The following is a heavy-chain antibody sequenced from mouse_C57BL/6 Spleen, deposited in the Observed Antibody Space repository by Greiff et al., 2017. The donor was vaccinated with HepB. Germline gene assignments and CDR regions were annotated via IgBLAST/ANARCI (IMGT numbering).Heavy chain of an antibody. D-gene: IGHD2-3*01. V-gene: IGHV1-82*01. CDR1: GYAFSSSW. CDR2: IYPGDGDT. CDR3: ARGIYDGYYDY. Sequence: VHLVESGPELVKPGASVKISCKASGYAFSSSWMNWVKQRPGKGLEWIGRIYPGDGDTNYNGKFKGKATLTADKSSSTAYMQLSSLTSEDSAVYFCARGIYDGYYDYWGQGTTLTVSS. J-gene: IGHJ2*01.